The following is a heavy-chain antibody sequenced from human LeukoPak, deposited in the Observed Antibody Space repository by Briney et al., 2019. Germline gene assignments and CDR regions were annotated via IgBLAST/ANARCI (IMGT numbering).Heavy chain of an antibody. CDR2: IIPIFGTA. D-gene: IGHD2-2*01. CDR3: ARGLTGVVPAALGY. V-gene: IGHV1-69*13. Sequence: SVKVSCKASGGTFSSYAISWVRKAPGQGLEWMGGIIPIFGTANYAQKFQGRVTITADESTSTAYMELSSLRSEDTAVYYCARGLTGVVPAALGYWGQGTLVTVSS. CDR1: GGTFSSYA. J-gene: IGHJ4*02.